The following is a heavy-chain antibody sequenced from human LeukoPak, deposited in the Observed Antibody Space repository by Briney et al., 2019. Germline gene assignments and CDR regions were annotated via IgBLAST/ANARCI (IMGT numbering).Heavy chain of an antibody. Sequence: PGGPLTLSCAASGFTFSSYAMSWVRQAPGKGLEWVSAITGSGGSIYYVDSVRGRFTISRDNSQSTLYLQMNSLRAEDTAVYFCAKDRGYSYGYPYFDSWGQGTLVTVSS. CDR1: GFTFSSYA. V-gene: IGHV3-23*01. J-gene: IGHJ4*02. D-gene: IGHD5-18*01. CDR2: ITGSGGSI. CDR3: AKDRGYSYGYPYFDS.